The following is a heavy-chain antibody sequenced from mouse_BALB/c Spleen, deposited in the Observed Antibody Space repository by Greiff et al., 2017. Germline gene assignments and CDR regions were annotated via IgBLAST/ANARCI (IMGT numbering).Heavy chain of an antibody. Sequence: EVHLVESGGGLVKPGGSLKLSCAASGFTFSDYYMYWVRQTPEKRLEWVATISDGGSYTYYPDSVKGRFTISRDNAKNNLYLQMSSLKSEDTAMYYCARGVDGWYFDVWGAGTTVTVSS. V-gene: IGHV5-4*02. CDR2: ISDGGSYT. J-gene: IGHJ1*01. CDR1: GFTFSDYY. CDR3: ARGVDGWYFDV.